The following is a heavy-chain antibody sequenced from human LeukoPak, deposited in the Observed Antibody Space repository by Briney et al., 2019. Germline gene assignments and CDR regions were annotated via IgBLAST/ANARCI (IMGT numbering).Heavy chain of an antibody. CDR2: LSFDGSQM. D-gene: IGHD4-17*01. CDR1: GFAFSTSA. J-gene: IGHJ4*02. Sequence: SGGSLRLSCAASGFAFSTSAMHWVRQSPGKGLEWLAILSFDGSQMYYADSVKGRFTLSRDNSKNTLYLQMNSLRAEDTAVYYCARVPHDYGDYFDYWGQGTLVTVSS. CDR3: ARVPHDYGDYFDY. V-gene: IGHV3-30*03.